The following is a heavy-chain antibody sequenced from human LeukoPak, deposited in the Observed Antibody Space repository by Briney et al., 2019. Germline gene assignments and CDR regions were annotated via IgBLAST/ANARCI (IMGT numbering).Heavy chain of an antibody. J-gene: IGHJ3*02. CDR3: ARTLRGQFVVVPAVDDAFDI. CDR1: GGSISSSSYY. D-gene: IGHD2-2*01. CDR2: IYYSGST. V-gene: IGHV4-39*01. Sequence: SETLSLTWTVSGGSISSSSYYWGWIRQPPGKGLEWLVSIYYSGSTYYNPSLKSRVTTSVVTSKNQFSLKLSSVTAADTAVYYCARTLRGQFVVVPAVDDAFDIWGQGTMVTVSS.